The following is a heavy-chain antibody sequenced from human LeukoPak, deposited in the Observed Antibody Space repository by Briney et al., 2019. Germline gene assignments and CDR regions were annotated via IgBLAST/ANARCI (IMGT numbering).Heavy chain of an antibody. CDR2: IIPIFGTA. Sequence: SVKVSCKASGGTFSSYAISWVRQAPGQGLEWMGGIIPIFGTANYAQKSQGRVTITADESTSTAYMELSSLRSEDTAVYYCASSTAMVLYYFDYWGQGTLVTVSS. CDR1: GGTFSSYA. V-gene: IGHV1-69*13. CDR3: ASSTAMVLYYFDY. J-gene: IGHJ4*02. D-gene: IGHD5-18*01.